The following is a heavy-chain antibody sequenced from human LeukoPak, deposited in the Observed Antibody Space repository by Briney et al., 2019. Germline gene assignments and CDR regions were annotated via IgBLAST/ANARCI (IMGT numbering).Heavy chain of an antibody. CDR1: GVSFSGYY. CDR2: INHSGST. Sequence: PSETLSLTCAVYGVSFSGYYWSWIRQPPGKGLEWIGEINHSGSTNYNPSLKSRVTISVDTSKNQFSLKLSSVTAADTAVYYCARGGGSYYWFDPWGQGTLVTVSS. V-gene: IGHV4-34*01. CDR3: ARGGGSYYWFDP. J-gene: IGHJ5*02. D-gene: IGHD1-26*01.